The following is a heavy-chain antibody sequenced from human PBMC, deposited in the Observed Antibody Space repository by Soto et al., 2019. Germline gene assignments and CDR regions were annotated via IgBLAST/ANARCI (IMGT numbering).Heavy chain of an antibody. V-gene: IGHV3-11*06. CDR2: ISGSSGYT. D-gene: IGHD3-10*01. Sequence: QVQLVESGGGLVKPGGSLRLSCAASGFSFSDSYMSWVRQAPGKGLEWVAYISGSSGYTGHADSVKGRFTISRDNAKNSLYLQMNSLRVEDTAVYYCARDRGGYGPPDVWGQGTTVTVSS. CDR1: GFSFSDSY. CDR3: ARDRGGYGPPDV. J-gene: IGHJ6*02.